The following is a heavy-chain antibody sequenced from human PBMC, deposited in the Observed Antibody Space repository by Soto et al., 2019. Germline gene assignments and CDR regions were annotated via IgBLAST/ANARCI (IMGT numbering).Heavy chain of an antibody. Sequence: EVQLLESGGGLVQPGGSLRLSCAASGFTFSSYAMTWGRQAPGKGLEWVSTISGSGGNTYFADSVKGRFTISRYNSKNTLHLTMSSLRAEDTAIYYCAKDQKGGNYYYYGMDVWGQGTTVTVSS. J-gene: IGHJ6*02. CDR1: GFTFSSYA. CDR3: AKDQKGGNYYYYGMDV. D-gene: IGHD1-1*01. V-gene: IGHV3-23*01. CDR2: ISGSGGNT.